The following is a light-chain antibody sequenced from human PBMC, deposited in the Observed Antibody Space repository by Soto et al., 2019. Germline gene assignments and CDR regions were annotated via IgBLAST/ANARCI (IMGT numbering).Light chain of an antibody. J-gene: IGKJ1*01. Sequence: EIVFTQSPGTLSLSPGERATLSCRASDTISSSYLAWYQQKPGQAPRLLMYGISRRATGIPDRFSGSGSGTDFTLTITRLEPEDFAVYYCQQYVTSSPRTFGQGTKVDIK. CDR3: QQYVTSSPRT. V-gene: IGKV3-20*01. CDR2: GIS. CDR1: DTISSSY.